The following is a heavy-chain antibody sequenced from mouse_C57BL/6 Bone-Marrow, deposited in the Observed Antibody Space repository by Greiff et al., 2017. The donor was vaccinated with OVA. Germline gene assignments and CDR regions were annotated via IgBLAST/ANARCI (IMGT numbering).Heavy chain of an antibody. J-gene: IGHJ4*01. CDR2: ISNGGGST. Sequence: EVKLVESGGGLVQPGGSLKLSCAASGFTFSDYYMYWVRQTPEKRLEWVAYISNGGGSTYYPDTVKGRFTISRDNAKNTLYLQMSRLKAEDTAMYYCAREGVRAMDYWGQGTSGTVSS. CDR3: AREGVRAMDY. V-gene: IGHV5-12*01. D-gene: IGHD2-2*01. CDR1: GFTFSDYY.